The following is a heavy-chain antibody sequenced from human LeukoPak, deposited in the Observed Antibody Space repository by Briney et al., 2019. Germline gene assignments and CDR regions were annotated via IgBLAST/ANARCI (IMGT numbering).Heavy chain of an antibody. D-gene: IGHD6-19*01. CDR1: GYTFTYYA. CDR3: ARGGKQWRGGNYFDS. Sequence: ASVKVSCKASGYTFTYYAVDWVRQARGQSLEWMGWVTTGRGETRYSQEFQRRITFTRDTSASTVYMDLSDLRSEDTAVYYCARGGKQWRGGNYFDSWGQGTLVAVSS. V-gene: IGHV1-3*03. CDR2: VTTGRGET. J-gene: IGHJ4*02.